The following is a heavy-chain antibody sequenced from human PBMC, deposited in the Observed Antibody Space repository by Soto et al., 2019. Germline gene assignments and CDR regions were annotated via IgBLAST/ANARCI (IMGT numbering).Heavy chain of an antibody. CDR3: AKRRLNTITSLSDI. Sequence: EIQLVESGGGLAQPGGSLRLSCVASGFSFSEYGMSWVRQTPQKTLEWVASISGNKMTTFYPDSVKGRFFISRDNSDNTLHLQMNTLRDDDTAIYYCAKRRLNTITSLSDIWGQGVQVTVSS. D-gene: IGHD2-15*01. CDR2: ISGNKMTT. CDR1: GFSFSEYG. V-gene: IGHV3-23*04. J-gene: IGHJ1*01.